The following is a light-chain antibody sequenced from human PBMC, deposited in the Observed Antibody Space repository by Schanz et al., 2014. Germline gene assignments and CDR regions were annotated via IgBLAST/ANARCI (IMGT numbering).Light chain of an antibody. CDR3: QQYHNWPAWT. V-gene: IGKV3-11*01. J-gene: IGKJ1*01. CDR2: DAS. CDR1: QSVSSY. Sequence: EIVLTQSPATLSLSPGERATLSCRASQSVSSYLAWYQQKPGQAHRLLIYDASNRTTGIPARFSGSGSGTEFTLTISSLHAEDFAVYYCQQYHNWPAWTFGLGSKVEIK.